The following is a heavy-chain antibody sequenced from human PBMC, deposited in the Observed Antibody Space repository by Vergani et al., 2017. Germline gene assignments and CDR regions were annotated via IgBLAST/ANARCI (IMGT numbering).Heavy chain of an antibody. CDR2: INHSGST. CDR1: GGSFSGYY. V-gene: IGHV4-34*01. D-gene: IGHD6-19*01. Sequence: QVQLRQWGAGLLKPSETLSLTCAVYGGSFSGYYCSWIRQPPGKGLEWIGEINHSGSTNYNPSLKSRVTISVDTSKNQFSLKLSSVTAADTAVYYCARGPRSGMAPHRIAVYYYYYYGMDVWGQGTTVTVSS. J-gene: IGHJ6*02. CDR3: ARGPRSGMAPHRIAVYYYYYYGMDV.